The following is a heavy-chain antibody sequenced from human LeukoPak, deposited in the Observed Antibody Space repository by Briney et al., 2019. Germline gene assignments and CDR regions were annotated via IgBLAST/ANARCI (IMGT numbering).Heavy chain of an antibody. J-gene: IGHJ4*02. CDR3: VRDGYNSLSSDFDY. CDR2: INTHTGNP. CDR1: GYTFTSFA. V-gene: IGHV7-4-1*02. D-gene: IGHD3-22*01. Sequence: GASVKVSCKASGYTFTSFAINWLRQTPGQGPEWVGWINTHTGNPIYAQGFTGRFVFSLDTSVSTAYLQNSSLKAEDTAVYYCVRDGYNSLSSDFDYWGQGTLVTVSS.